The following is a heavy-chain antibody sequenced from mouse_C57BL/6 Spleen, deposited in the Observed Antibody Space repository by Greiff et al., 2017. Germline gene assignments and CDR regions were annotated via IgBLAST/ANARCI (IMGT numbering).Heavy chain of an antibody. V-gene: IGHV1-82*01. D-gene: IGHD2-1*01. Sequence: VKVVESGPELVKPGASVKISCKASGYAFSSSWMNWVKQRPGKGLEWIGRIYPGDGDTNYNGKFKGKATLTADKSSSTAYMQLSSLTSEDSAVYFCARCGYYGNYEDYWGQGTTLTVSS. CDR3: ARCGYYGNYEDY. J-gene: IGHJ2*01. CDR1: GYAFSSSW. CDR2: IYPGDGDT.